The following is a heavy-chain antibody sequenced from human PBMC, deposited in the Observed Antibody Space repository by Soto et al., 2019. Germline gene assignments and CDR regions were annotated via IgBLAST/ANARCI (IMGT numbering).Heavy chain of an antibody. Sequence: PGGSLRLSCAASGFTFSSYSMNWVRQAPGKGLEWVSSISSSSSYIYYADSVKGRFTNSRDNAKNSLYLQMNSLRAEDTAVYYCARDRGFTYYYDSSGYEIDYWGQGTLVTVSS. J-gene: IGHJ4*02. CDR1: GFTFSSYS. V-gene: IGHV3-21*01. CDR2: ISSSSSYI. D-gene: IGHD3-22*01. CDR3: ARDRGFTYYYDSSGYEIDY.